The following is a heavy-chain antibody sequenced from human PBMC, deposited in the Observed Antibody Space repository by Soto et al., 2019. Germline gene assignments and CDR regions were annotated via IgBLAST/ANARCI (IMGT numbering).Heavy chain of an antibody. Sequence: GGTLRLSGAASVFSFNTSEMNWVRQAPGKGLEWVSYISTSGSTIYYADSVKGRFTISGDNGKNSLYLQMNSLRAEDTAFYYCAYGGSCDYWGQGTQVTVSS. J-gene: IGHJ4*02. CDR1: VFSFNTSE. CDR3: AYGGSCDY. V-gene: IGHV3-48*03. D-gene: IGHD2-15*01. CDR2: ISTSGSTI.